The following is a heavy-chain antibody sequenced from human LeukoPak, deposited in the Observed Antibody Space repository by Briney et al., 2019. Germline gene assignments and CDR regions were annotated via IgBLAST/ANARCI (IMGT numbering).Heavy chain of an antibody. Sequence: GGSLRLSCAASGFTFSDYYMSWVRQAPGKGLEWVSYISSSGSTIYYADSVKGRFTISRDNAKNSLYLQMNSLRAEDTAVYYCASWLYSYGHFDYWGQGTLVTVSS. D-gene: IGHD5-18*01. CDR2: ISSSGSTI. CDR3: ASWLYSYGHFDY. J-gene: IGHJ4*02. V-gene: IGHV3-11*04. CDR1: GFTFSDYY.